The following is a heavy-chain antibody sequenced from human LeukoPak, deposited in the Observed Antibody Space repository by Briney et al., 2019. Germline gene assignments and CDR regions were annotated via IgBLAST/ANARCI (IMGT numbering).Heavy chain of an antibody. D-gene: IGHD4-17*01. CDR2: IYTSGST. J-gene: IGHJ3*01. CDR1: GGSISSGSYY. V-gene: IGHV4-61*02. CDR3: ARETYGDYASGAFDL. Sequence: PSETLSLTCTVSGGSISSGSYYRSWIRQPAGKGLEWIGRIYTSGSTNYNPSLKSRVTISVDTAKNQSSLTLSSVTAADTAVYYCARETYGDYASGAFDLWGQGTMVTVSS.